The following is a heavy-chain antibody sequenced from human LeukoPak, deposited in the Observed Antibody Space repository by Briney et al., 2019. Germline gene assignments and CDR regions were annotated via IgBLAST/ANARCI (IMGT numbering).Heavy chain of an antibody. D-gene: IGHD3/OR15-3a*01. J-gene: IGHJ3*02. V-gene: IGHV3-66*01. CDR3: ARYGLGAHAFNI. Sequence: GESLRLSCAASGFTVSSNDMNWVRQAPGKGLEWVSVIYSGGSTYYADSVKGRFTISRDNSKNTLYLQMNSLRAEDTAVYYCARYGLGAHAFNIWGQGTMVTVSS. CDR1: GFTVSSND. CDR2: IYSGGST.